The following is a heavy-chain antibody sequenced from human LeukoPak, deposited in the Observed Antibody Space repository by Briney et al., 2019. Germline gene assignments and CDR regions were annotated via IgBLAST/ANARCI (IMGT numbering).Heavy chain of an antibody. V-gene: IGHV1-8*03. CDR3: ARGHYYYGSGRKNDY. CDR1: GYTFTGYD. Sequence: ASVKVSCKASGYTFTGYDINWVRQATGQGLEWMGWMNPNSGNTGYAQKFQGRVTITRNTSISTAYMELSSLRSEDTAVYYCARGHYYYGSGRKNDYWGQGTLVTVSS. D-gene: IGHD3-10*01. CDR2: MNPNSGNT. J-gene: IGHJ4*02.